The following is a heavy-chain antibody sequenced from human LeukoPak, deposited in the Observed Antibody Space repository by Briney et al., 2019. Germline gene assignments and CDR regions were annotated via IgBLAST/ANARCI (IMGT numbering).Heavy chain of an antibody. J-gene: IGHJ4*02. Sequence: GGSLRLSCAASGFTFSSYAMSWVRQAPGKGLEWVSAISGSGGSTYYADSVKDRFTISRDNSKNTLYLEMNSLRAEDTAVYYCAKGSGYSRYSLDYWGQGTLVTVSS. V-gene: IGHV3-23*01. CDR3: AKGSGYSRYSLDY. CDR2: ISGSGGST. D-gene: IGHD3-3*01. CDR1: GFTFSSYA.